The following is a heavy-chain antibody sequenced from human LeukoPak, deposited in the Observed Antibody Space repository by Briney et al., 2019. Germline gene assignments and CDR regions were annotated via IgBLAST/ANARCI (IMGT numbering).Heavy chain of an antibody. V-gene: IGHV3-74*01. Sequence: GGSLRLSCAASGFTLSSYWMHWVRQAPGKGLVWVSCITGDGSSTKYADSVKGRFTISRDNAKNTLYLHVNSPRAEDTAVYYCAQGGSPGAFDHWGQGTLVTVSS. CDR1: GFTLSSYW. D-gene: IGHD1-26*01. CDR3: AQGGSPGAFDH. CDR2: ITGDGSST. J-gene: IGHJ4*02.